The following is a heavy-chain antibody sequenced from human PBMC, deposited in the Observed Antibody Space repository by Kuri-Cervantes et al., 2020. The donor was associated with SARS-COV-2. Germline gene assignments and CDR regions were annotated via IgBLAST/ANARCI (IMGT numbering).Heavy chain of an antibody. J-gene: IGHJ4*02. CDR3: ARDRVGVHDS. V-gene: IGHV3-30-3*01. CDR1: GFTFSRYA. CDR2: ISYDGSNK. Sequence: GESLKISCAASGFTFSRYAMHWVRQAPGKGLEWVVVISYDGSNKDYTASGKVRFTISRDNSQNTLYLQMKSLRTEDTALYYCARDRVGVHDSWGQGTLVTVSS. D-gene: IGHD2-21*01.